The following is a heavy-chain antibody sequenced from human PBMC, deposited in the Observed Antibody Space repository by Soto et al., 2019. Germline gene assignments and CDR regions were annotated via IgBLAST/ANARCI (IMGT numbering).Heavy chain of an antibody. J-gene: IGHJ4*02. CDR2: LSGSGDST. Sequence: EVQLLESGGGLVQPGGSLRLSCAASGFTFSIFAMSWVRQAPGKVLEWVSALSGSGDSTYYADSVKGRFTISRDNSKNTLYVQMNSLRAEDTAVYYCARAYSSNWFDYWGQGTLVTVSS. V-gene: IGHV3-23*01. D-gene: IGHD6-13*01. CDR3: ARAYSSNWFDY. CDR1: GFTFSIFA.